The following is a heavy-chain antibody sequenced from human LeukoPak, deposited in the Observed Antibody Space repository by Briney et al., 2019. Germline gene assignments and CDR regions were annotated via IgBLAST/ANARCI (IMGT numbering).Heavy chain of an antibody. Sequence: ASVKVSCKASGGTFSSYAISWVRQAPGQGLEWMGGIIPIFGTANYAQKFQGRVTITADESTSTAYMELSSLRSEDTAVYYCAREDILTGYIGYWGQGTLVTLSS. CDR3: AREDILTGYIGY. CDR2: IIPIFGTA. V-gene: IGHV1-69*13. J-gene: IGHJ4*02. D-gene: IGHD3-9*01. CDR1: GGTFSSYA.